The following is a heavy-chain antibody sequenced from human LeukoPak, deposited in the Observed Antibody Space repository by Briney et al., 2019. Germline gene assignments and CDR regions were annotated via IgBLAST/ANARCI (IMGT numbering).Heavy chain of an antibody. CDR1: GGSISSSSYY. CDR3: ARGKRGFYVFDY. D-gene: IGHD5/OR15-5a*01. CDR2: IYYSGST. Sequence: SETLFLTCTVSGGSISSSSYYWGWIRQPPGKGLEWIGSIYYSGSTYYNPSLKSRVTISVDTSKNQFSLKLSSVTAADTAVYYCARGKRGFYVFDYWGQGTLVTVSS. J-gene: IGHJ4*02. V-gene: IGHV4-39*07.